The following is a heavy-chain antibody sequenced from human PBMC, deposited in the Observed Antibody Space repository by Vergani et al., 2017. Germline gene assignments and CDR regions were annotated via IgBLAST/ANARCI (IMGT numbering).Heavy chain of an antibody. CDR2: IYYSGST. CDR3: ARAHSPLQWYPYYFDY. Sequence: QVQLQESGPGLVKPSETLSLTCTVSGGSISSYYWSWIRQPPGKGLEWIGYIYYSGSTNYNPSLKSRVTISVDTSKNQFSLKLSSVTAAETAVYYCARAHSPLQWYPYYFDYWGQGTLVTVSS. CDR1: GGSISSYY. V-gene: IGHV4-59*08. J-gene: IGHJ4*02. D-gene: IGHD2-2*01.